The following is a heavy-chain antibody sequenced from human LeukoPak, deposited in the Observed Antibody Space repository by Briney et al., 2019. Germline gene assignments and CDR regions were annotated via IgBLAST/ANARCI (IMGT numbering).Heavy chain of an antibody. D-gene: IGHD3-22*01. Sequence: ASVKVSCKVSGYTLTELSMHWVRQAPGKGPEWMGGFDPEDGETIYAQKFQGRVTMTEDTSTDTAYMELSSLRSEDTAVYYCATATKTYDSSGYFFDYWGQGTLVTVSS. CDR2: FDPEDGET. J-gene: IGHJ4*02. CDR3: ATATKTYDSSGYFFDY. CDR1: GYTLTELS. V-gene: IGHV1-24*01.